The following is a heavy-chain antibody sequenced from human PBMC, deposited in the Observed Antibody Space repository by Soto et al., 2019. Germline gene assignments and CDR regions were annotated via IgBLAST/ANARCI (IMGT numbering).Heavy chain of an antibody. Sequence: VGSLRLSWAASGFTCSSYGMHWVRQAPGKGLEWVAVIWYDGSNKYYADSVKGRFTISRDNSKNTLYLQMNGLRAEDTAVYYCARVGYVVPAATSYYYYYGMDVWGQGTTVTVSS. D-gene: IGHD2-2*01. V-gene: IGHV3-33*01. CDR1: GFTCSSYG. J-gene: IGHJ6*02. CDR3: ARVGYVVPAATSYYYYYGMDV. CDR2: IWYDGSNK.